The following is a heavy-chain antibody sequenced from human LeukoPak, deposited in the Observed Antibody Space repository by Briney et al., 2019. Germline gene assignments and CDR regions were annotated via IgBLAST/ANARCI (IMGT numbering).Heavy chain of an antibody. CDR2: IYYSGST. Sequence: SETLSLTCTVSGGSISSSSYYWGWIRQPPGKGLEWIGSIYYSGSTYYNPSLKSRVTISVDTSKNQFSLKLSSVTAADTAVYYCARVAAAAGTNGVFDYWGQGTLVTVSS. CDR3: ARVAAAAGTNGVFDY. CDR1: GGSISSSSYY. V-gene: IGHV4-39*07. J-gene: IGHJ4*02. D-gene: IGHD6-13*01.